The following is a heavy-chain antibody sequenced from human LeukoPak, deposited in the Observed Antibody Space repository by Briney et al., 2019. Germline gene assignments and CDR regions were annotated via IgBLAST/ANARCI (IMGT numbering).Heavy chain of an antibody. V-gene: IGHV3-21*01. CDR2: ISSSSSYI. CDR3: ARVERGYSYTYYYYYYMDV. Sequence: PGGSLRLSCAASGFTFSSYSMNWVRQAPGKGLEWVSSISSSSSYIYYADSVKGRFTISRDNAKNSLYLQMNSLRAEDTAVYYCARVERGYSYTYYYYYYMDVWGKGTTVTVSS. J-gene: IGHJ6*03. CDR1: GFTFSSYS. D-gene: IGHD5-18*01.